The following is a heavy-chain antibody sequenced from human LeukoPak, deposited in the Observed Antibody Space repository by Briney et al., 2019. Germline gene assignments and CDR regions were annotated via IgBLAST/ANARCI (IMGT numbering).Heavy chain of an antibody. CDR2: INPNSGGT. J-gene: IGHJ4*02. Sequence: ASVKVSCKASGYTFTSYDINWVRQATGQGLEWMGWINPNSGGTNYAQKFQGRVTMTRDTSISTAYMELSRLRSDDTAVYYCARVSSGWYRPYYFDYWGQGTLVTVSS. CDR1: GYTFTSYD. CDR3: ARVSSGWYRPYYFDY. D-gene: IGHD6-19*01. V-gene: IGHV1-2*02.